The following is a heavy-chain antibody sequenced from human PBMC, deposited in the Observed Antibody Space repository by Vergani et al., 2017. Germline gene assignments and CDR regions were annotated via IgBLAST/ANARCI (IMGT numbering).Heavy chain of an antibody. CDR3: AKSRAVTDYYGMDV. Sequence: QVQLVESGGGLVKPGGSLRLSCAASGFTFSSYGMHWVRQAPGKGLEWVAVISYDGSNKYYADSVKGRFTISRDNSKNTLYLQMNSLRAEDTAVYYCAKSRAVTDYYGMDVWGQGTTVTVSS. J-gene: IGHJ6*02. D-gene: IGHD4-17*01. CDR1: GFTFSSYG. V-gene: IGHV3-30*18. CDR2: ISYDGSNK.